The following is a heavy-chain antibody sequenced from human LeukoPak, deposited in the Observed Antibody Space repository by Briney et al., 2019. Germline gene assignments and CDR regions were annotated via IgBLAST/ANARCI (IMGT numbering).Heavy chain of an antibody. D-gene: IGHD3-10*01. CDR1: GGSISSGGYY. Sequence: SETLSLTCTVSGGSISSGGYYWSWIRQHPGKGLEWIGYIYYSGSTYYNPSLKSRVTISVDTSKNQFSLKLSSVTAADTAVHYCARTLLGDGAFDIWGQGTMVTVSS. V-gene: IGHV4-31*03. CDR2: IYYSGST. CDR3: ARTLLGDGAFDI. J-gene: IGHJ3*02.